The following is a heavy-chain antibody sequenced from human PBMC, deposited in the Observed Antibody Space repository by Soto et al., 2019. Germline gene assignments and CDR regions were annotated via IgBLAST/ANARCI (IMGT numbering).Heavy chain of an antibody. CDR3: ARDTTHYDILTGIDAFDI. Sequence: GGSLRLSCAASGFTFSSYWMSWVRQAPGKGLEWVANIKQDGSEKYYVDSVKGRFTISGDNAKNSLYLQMNSLRAEDTAVYYCARDTTHYDILTGIDAFDIWGQGTMVTVSS. J-gene: IGHJ3*02. V-gene: IGHV3-7*01. CDR2: IKQDGSEK. CDR1: GFTFSSYW. D-gene: IGHD3-9*01.